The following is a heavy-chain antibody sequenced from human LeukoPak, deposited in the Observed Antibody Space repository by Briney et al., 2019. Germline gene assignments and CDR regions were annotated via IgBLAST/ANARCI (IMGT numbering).Heavy chain of an antibody. CDR3: ARVTDCGGDCYSGDYYGMDV. CDR1: GFTFSDYY. J-gene: IGHJ6*02. D-gene: IGHD2-21*02. Sequence: GGSLRLSCAASGFTFSDYYMSWIRQAPGKGLEWVSYISSSGSTIYYADSVKGRFTISRDNAKNSLYLQMNSLRAEDTAVYYCARVTDCGGDCYSGDYYGMDVWGQGTTVTVSS. CDR2: ISSSGSTI. V-gene: IGHV3-11*01.